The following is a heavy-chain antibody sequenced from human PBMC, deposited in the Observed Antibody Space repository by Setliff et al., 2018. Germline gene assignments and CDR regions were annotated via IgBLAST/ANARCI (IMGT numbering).Heavy chain of an antibody. Sequence: PSETLSLTCIVSGESIDSVATGNHYWNWIRQPVGKGPEWIGHIFLTGSTDYDPSFRSRATISVDTSKNQFSLKLSSVTAADTAVYYCARMSGFLYIDVWGKGTTVTVSS. V-gene: IGHV4-61*09. CDR1: GESIDSVATGNHY. CDR3: ARMSGFLYIDV. D-gene: IGHD3-3*01. CDR2: IFLTGST. J-gene: IGHJ6*03.